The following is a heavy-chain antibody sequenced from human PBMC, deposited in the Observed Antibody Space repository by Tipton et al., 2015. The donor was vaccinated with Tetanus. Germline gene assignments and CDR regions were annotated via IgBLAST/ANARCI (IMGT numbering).Heavy chain of an antibody. CDR3: ARANNEFPKKGPFDS. CDR1: GGSVRIGDYS. J-gene: IGHJ4*02. CDR2: VSYSGGT. Sequence: TLSLTCTVSGGSVRIGDYSWNWIRQPPVKGLECLAYVSYSGGTNSNYSLKSRITILQDTSQNQFSLRLTSVTAADTAAYYSARANNEFPKKGPFDSWGQGSLVIVSS. D-gene: IGHD1-1*01. V-gene: IGHV4-61*08.